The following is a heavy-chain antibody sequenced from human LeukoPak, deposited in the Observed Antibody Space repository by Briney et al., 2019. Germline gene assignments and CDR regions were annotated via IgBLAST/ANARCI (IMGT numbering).Heavy chain of an antibody. CDR3: ARDDCSGGSCYYYGMDV. Sequence: SVKVSCKASGGTFSSYAISWVRQAPGQGLEWMGRIIPILGIANYAQKFQGRVTITADKSTSTAYMELRSLRSDDTAVYYCARDDCSGGSCYYYGMDVWGQGTTVTVSS. CDR2: IIPILGIA. D-gene: IGHD2-15*01. V-gene: IGHV1-69*04. J-gene: IGHJ6*02. CDR1: GGTFSSYA.